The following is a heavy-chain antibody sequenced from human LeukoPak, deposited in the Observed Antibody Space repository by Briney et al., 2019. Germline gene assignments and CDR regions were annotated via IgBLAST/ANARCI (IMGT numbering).Heavy chain of an antibody. D-gene: IGHD3-10*02. V-gene: IGHV3-21*01. CDR3: DY. Sequence: PGGSLRLSCAASGFTFSSYSMNWVRQAPGKGLEWVSSISSSSSYIYYADSVKGRFTISRDNAKNTLYLQMNSLARGGLFAYYFDYWGQGTLVTVSS. CDR1: GFTFSSYS. J-gene: IGHJ4*02. CDR2: ISSSSSYI.